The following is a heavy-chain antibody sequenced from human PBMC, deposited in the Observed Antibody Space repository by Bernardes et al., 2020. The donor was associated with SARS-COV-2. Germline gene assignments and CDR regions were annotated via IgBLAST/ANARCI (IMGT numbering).Heavy chain of an antibody. D-gene: IGHD1-7*01. Sequence: VGALILSCAASGFTFSTSWMHWVRQAPGAGLEWVSRTNADGRDINYADSVKGRFTISSDNTKNTLYLQMNILRAEDTAVYYRARAGNYRFDFGGQGNLVKDSS. V-gene: IGHV3-74*01. CDR1: GFTFSTSW. CDR2: TNADGRDI. J-gene: IGHJ4*02. CDR3: ARAGNYRFDF.